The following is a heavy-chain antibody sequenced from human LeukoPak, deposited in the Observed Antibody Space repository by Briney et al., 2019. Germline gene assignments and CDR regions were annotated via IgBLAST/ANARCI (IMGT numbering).Heavy chain of an antibody. D-gene: IGHD6-25*01. CDR3: AKVCIAAVGGCNWVDP. CDR1: GGSISSSIYY. Sequence: ASETLSLTCTVSGGSISSSIYYWGWIRQPPGMGLEWIGSIYYSGNTYYNPSLKSRVTISVDTSKNQFSLKLSSMIAADTAVYYCAKVCIAAVGGCNWVDPWGQGTLVTVSS. J-gene: IGHJ5*02. CDR2: IYYSGNT. V-gene: IGHV4-39*01.